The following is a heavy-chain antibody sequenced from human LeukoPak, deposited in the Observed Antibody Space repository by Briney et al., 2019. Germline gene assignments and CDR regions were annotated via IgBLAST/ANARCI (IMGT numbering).Heavy chain of an antibody. CDR2: ISGSAGST. V-gene: IGHV3-23*01. Sequence: GGSQRLPCAASGFTFSSYAMNWVRQAPGKGLEWVSIISGSAGSTYYADSVKGRFTISRDNSKNTLFLQMNSLRAEDTAVYYCARDMVRGVIAIGMDVWGQGTTVTVSS. J-gene: IGHJ6*02. CDR3: ARDMVRGVIAIGMDV. D-gene: IGHD3-10*01. CDR1: GFTFSSYA.